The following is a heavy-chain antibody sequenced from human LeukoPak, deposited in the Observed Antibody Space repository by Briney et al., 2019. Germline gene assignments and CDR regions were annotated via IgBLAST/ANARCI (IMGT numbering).Heavy chain of an antibody. D-gene: IGHD2-15*01. CDR2: IYYSGTT. J-gene: IGHJ4*02. Sequence: SETLSLTCAASGGSISSNNWWGWIRQHPGKGLEWIGYIYYSGTTYYNPSLKSRVTISVDTSKNQFSLKLSSVTAADTAVYYCARVPVVVAGKYYFDYWGQGTLVTVSS. CDR1: GGSISSNNW. CDR3: ARVPVVVAGKYYFDY. V-gene: IGHV4-31*11.